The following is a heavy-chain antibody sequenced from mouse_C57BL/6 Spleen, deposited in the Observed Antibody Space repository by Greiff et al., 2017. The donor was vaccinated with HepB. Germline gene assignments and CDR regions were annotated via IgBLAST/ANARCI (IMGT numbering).Heavy chain of an antibody. V-gene: IGHV3-6*01. J-gene: IGHJ4*01. D-gene: IGHD2-5*01. CDR1: GYSITSGYY. CDR3: ARAYSNRDAMDY. CDR2: ISYDGSN. Sequence: VQLKESGPGLVKPSQSLSLTCSVTGYSITSGYYWNWIRQFPGNKLEWMGYISYDGSNNYNPSLKNRISITRDTSKNQFFLKLNSVTTEDTATYYCARAYSNRDAMDYWGQGTSVTVSS.